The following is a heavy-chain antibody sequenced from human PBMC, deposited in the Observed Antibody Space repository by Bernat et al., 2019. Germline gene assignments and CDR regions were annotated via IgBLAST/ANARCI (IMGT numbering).Heavy chain of an antibody. CDR2: TIPILGLA. J-gene: IGHJ4*02. Sequence: QFQLVQSGAEVKKPGSSVKVSCKASGGTFSSYTISGVRQAPGQGLEWMGRTIPILGLANYAQKFQGIVTITADKSTSTAYVELSSLRSEDTAVYYCAIGWHFDYWGQGTLVTVSS. D-gene: IGHD6-19*01. CDR1: GGTFSSYT. CDR3: AIGWHFDY. V-gene: IGHV1-69*02.